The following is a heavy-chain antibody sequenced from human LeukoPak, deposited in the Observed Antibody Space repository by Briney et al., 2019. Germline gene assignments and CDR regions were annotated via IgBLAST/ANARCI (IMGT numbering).Heavy chain of an antibody. J-gene: IGHJ4*02. CDR1: GFTFSSYG. Sequence: GGSLGLSCAASGFTFSSYGMSWVRQAPGKGLEWVSAISAVGDIRNNADSVKGRFTISRDNSKNTLYLQMNSLRADDTAVYYCAKGDSSSWVQYFDYWGQGTLVTVSS. CDR2: ISAVGDIR. CDR3: AKGDSSSWVQYFDY. V-gene: IGHV3-23*01. D-gene: IGHD6-13*01.